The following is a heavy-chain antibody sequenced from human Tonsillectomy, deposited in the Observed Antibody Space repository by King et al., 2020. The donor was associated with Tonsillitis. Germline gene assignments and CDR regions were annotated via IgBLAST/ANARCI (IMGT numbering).Heavy chain of an antibody. CDR1: GFTFSTYW. CDR3: ARDVTSSWYIY. D-gene: IGHD6-19*01. Sequence: VQLVESGGGLVQPGGSLRLSCAASGFTFSTYWMNWVRQAPGKGLEWVANINQDGSEKYYVDSVKGRFTISRDNDKNLLYLQMDSLRAEDTAVYYCARDVTSSWYIYWGQGSLVTVSS. CDR2: INQDGSEK. J-gene: IGHJ1*01. V-gene: IGHV3-7*03.